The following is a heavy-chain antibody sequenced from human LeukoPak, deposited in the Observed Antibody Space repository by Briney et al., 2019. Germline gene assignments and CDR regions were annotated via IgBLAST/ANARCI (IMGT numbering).Heavy chain of an antibody. CDR2: ISGSGGST. D-gene: IGHD1-26*01. Sequence: PGGSLRLSCAASGLTFSNYAMSWVRQAPGKGLEWVSAISGSGGSTYYADSVKGRFTISRDNSKNTLYLQMNSLRAEDTAVYYCAKDVGATVLNWFDPWGQGTLVTVSS. CDR1: GLTFSNYA. V-gene: IGHV3-23*01. CDR3: AKDVGATVLNWFDP. J-gene: IGHJ5*02.